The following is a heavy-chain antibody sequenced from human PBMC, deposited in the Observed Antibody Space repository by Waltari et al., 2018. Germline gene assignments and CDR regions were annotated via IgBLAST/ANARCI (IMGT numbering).Heavy chain of an antibody. J-gene: IGHJ5*01. Sequence: VQLVQSGAEVRKPGASVKVSCTASGYTFTTYEINWVRLAPGQGLEWMGGMNPNNGDTAFAHKFQGRVTLTRDTSMNTAYMELGSLTSDDTALYYCARGRDVHAYHDYNWFDAWGHGTLVTVSS. CDR2: MNPNNGDT. CDR1: GYTFTTYE. D-gene: IGHD3-3*01. V-gene: IGHV1-8*01. CDR3: ARGRDVHAYHDYNWFDA.